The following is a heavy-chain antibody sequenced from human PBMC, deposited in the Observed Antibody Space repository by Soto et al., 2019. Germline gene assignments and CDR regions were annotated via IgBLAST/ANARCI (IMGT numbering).Heavy chain of an antibody. CDR3: ERALGEASDY. CDR1: GFTFSSYA. D-gene: IGHD3-16*01. CDR2: ISYDGSNK. V-gene: IGHV3-30-3*01. J-gene: IGHJ4*02. Sequence: QVQLVESGGGVVQPGRSLRLSCAASGFTFSSYAMHWVRQAPGKGLEWVAVISYDGSNKYYADSVKGRFTISRDNSKNTLYLQMNSLRAEDTAVYYCERALGEASDYWGQGTLVTVSS.